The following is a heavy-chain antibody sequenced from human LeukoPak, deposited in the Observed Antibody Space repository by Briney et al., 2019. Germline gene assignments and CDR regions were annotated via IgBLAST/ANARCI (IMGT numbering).Heavy chain of an antibody. J-gene: IGHJ5*02. CDR1: GYTFTGYY. Sequence: ASVKVSCKASGYTFTGYYMHWVRQATGQGLEWMGWINPNSGGTNYAQKFQGRVTMTRDTSISTAYMELSRLRSDDTAVYYCARGVGSGWYNWFDPWGQGTLVTVSS. V-gene: IGHV1-2*02. CDR3: ARGVGSGWYNWFDP. CDR2: INPNSGGT. D-gene: IGHD6-19*01.